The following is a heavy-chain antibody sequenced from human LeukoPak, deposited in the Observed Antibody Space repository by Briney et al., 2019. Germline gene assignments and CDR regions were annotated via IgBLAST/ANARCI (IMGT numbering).Heavy chain of an antibody. V-gene: IGHV3-23*01. CDR1: GFSSYNFA. J-gene: IGHJ4*02. D-gene: IGHD3-10*01. CDR3: ATHDAGGSSSYYLPLSGIDY. Sequence: PGGSLRLSCAASGFSSYNFAVSWVRQAPEKDLEWVSVISASGDTTNYAESVKGRFTTSRDNSKNTVYLQMNSLSAEDTAIYYCATHDAGGSSSYYLPLSGIDYWGQGTLVTVSS. CDR2: ISASGDTT.